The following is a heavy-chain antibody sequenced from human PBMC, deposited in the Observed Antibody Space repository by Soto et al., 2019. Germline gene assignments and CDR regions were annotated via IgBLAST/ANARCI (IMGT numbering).Heavy chain of an antibody. D-gene: IGHD2-21*01. CDR1: GLNVSGKKY. Sequence: DVQLVESGGGLIQPGGSLRLSCTGFGLNVSGKKYLAWVRPAPGKGMERVSALYDGDGTYYADYVKGRFTRSGDSSKTSVYLQMKSLRPDDTAVYGGETWHQREHAYNIWGQGTAGAVS. CDR3: ETWHQREHAYNI. CDR2: LYDGDGT. V-gene: IGHV3-53*01. J-gene: IGHJ3*02.